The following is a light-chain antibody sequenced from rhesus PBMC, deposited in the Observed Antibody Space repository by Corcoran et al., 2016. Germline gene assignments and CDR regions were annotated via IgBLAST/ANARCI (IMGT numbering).Light chain of an antibody. CDR2: AAS. V-gene: IGKV1-74*01. J-gene: IGKJ2*01. CDR3: QHSYGTPYS. CDR1: ENVNNY. Sequence: DIQMTQSPSSLSASVGDRVTITCRASENVNNYLPWYQQKPEKAPKLLIYAASTLQSGVPSRFSGSGSGTDYTFTISSLQPEDVATYYCQHSYGTPYSFGQGTKVEIK.